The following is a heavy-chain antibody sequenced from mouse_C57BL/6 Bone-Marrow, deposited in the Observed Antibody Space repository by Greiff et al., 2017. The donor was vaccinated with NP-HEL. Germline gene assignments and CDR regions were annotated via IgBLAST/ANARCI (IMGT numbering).Heavy chain of an antibody. CDR2: IYPGDGDT. Sequence: VQLQQSGPELVKPGASVKISCKASGYAFSSSWMNWVKQRPGKGLEWIGRIYPGDGDTNYNGKFKGKATLTADKSSSTAYMQLSSLTSEDSAVYFCARSRTTVAYFDYWGQGTTRTVSS. V-gene: IGHV1-82*01. CDR1: GYAFSSSW. J-gene: IGHJ2*01. CDR3: ARSRTTVAYFDY. D-gene: IGHD1-1*01.